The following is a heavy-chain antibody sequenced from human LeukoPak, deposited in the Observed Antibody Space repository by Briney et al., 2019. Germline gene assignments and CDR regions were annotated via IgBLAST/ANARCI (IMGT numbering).Heavy chain of an antibody. D-gene: IGHD4-23*01. V-gene: IGHV5-51*01. CDR2: IYPGDSDT. CDR1: GYSFTSYW. J-gene: IGHJ4*02. Sequence: GESLKISCKGSGYSFTSYWIGWVRQMPGKGLEWMGIIYPGDSDTRYSPSFQGQVTISADKSISTAYLQWSSLKASDTAMYYCARRRVIDYGGNTHFDYWGQGTLVTVSS. CDR3: ARRRVIDYGGNTHFDY.